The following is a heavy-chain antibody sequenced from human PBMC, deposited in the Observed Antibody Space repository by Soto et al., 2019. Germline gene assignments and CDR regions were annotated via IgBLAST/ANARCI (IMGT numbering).Heavy chain of an antibody. J-gene: IGHJ5*02. CDR2: INPSGGST. V-gene: IGHV1-46*01. CDR1: GYTFTSYY. D-gene: IGHD3-10*01. Sequence: GASVKVSCKASGYTFTSYYMHWVRQAPGQGLEWMGIINPSGGSTSYAQKFQGRVTMTRDTSTSTVYMELSSLRSEDTAVYYCARALYYYGSGSTSAWFDPWGQGTLVTVSS. CDR3: ARALYYYGSGSTSAWFDP.